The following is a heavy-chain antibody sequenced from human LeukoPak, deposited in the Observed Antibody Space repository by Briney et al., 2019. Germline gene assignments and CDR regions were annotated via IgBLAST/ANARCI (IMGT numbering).Heavy chain of an antibody. J-gene: IGHJ4*02. V-gene: IGHV3-7*01. CDR1: EFTFSSYW. CDR3: ARDCSSTTCYWVFDY. CDR2: IKQDGSEK. Sequence: GGSLRLSCAASEFTFSSYWMSWVRQAPGKGLEWVANIKQDGSEKYYVDSVKGRFTISRDNAKNSLYLQMNSLRAEDTAVYYCARDCSSTTCYWVFDYWGQGTLVTVSS. D-gene: IGHD2-2*01.